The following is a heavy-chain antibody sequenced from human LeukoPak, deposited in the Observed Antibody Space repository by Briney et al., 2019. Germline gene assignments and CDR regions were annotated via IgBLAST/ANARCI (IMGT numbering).Heavy chain of an antibody. CDR2: IYHSGST. D-gene: IGHD3-22*01. Sequence: SETLSLTCTVSGGSISSYYWSWIRQPPGKGLEWIGSIYHSGSTQYNPSLKSRVTISVDTSKNQFSLKLSSVTAADTAVYYCARDRYYYDSSGYLNWFDPWGQGTLVTVSS. V-gene: IGHV4-59*12. CDR1: GGSISSYY. CDR3: ARDRYYYDSSGYLNWFDP. J-gene: IGHJ5*02.